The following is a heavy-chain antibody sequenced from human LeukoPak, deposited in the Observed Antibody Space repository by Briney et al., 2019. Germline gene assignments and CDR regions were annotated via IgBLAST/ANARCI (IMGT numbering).Heavy chain of an antibody. CDR3: ARGSPNTAMVTYEFDY. Sequence: GASVKVSCKASGYTFTSYGISWVRQAPGQGLEWMGWISAYNGNTNYAQKLQGRVTMTTDTSTSTAYMELSSLRSEDTAVYYCARGSPNTAMVTYEFDYWGQGTLVTVSS. J-gene: IGHJ4*02. D-gene: IGHD5-18*01. V-gene: IGHV1-18*01. CDR2: ISAYNGNT. CDR1: GYTFTSYG.